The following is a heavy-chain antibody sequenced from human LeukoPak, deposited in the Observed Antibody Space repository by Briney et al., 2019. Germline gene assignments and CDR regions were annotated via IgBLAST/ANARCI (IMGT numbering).Heavy chain of an antibody. V-gene: IGHV3-23*01. D-gene: IGHD3-16*01. CDR3: ARDVGGPMFDY. CDR1: GFIFSNFG. CDR2: ISGGAENT. Sequence: PGGSLRLSCAASGFIFSNFGMSWVRQAPGKGPEWVSTISGGAENTHYADSVNGRFTISRDNSKNSMWLQMSSLGVEDTAVYHCARDVGGPMFDYWGQGILVTVSS. J-gene: IGHJ4*02.